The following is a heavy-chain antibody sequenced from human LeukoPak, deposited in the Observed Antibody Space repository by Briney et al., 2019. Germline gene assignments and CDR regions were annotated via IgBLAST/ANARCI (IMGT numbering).Heavy chain of an antibody. CDR3: ARKHSSGYIVDY. J-gene: IGHJ4*02. Sequence: ASLRVSSTPSGDTFTGYYMHWVRQAPGQGLEWMGWINPNSGATNYAQKFQGRVTMTRDTSISTAYMELSRLRSDDTAVYYCARKHSSGYIVDYWGQGTLVTVSS. V-gene: IGHV1-2*02. CDR2: INPNSGAT. CDR1: GDTFTGYY. D-gene: IGHD3-22*01.